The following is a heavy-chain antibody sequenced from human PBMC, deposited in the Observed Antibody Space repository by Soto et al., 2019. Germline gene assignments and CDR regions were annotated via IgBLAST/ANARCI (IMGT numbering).Heavy chain of an antibody. CDR1: GFTFSSYG. J-gene: IGHJ4*02. Sequence: QVQLVESGGGVVQPGRSLRLSCAASGFTFSSYGMHWVRQAPGKGLEWVAVISYDGSNKYYADSVKGRFTISRDNSKNTLYLQMNSLRAEDTVVYYCAESREGGGDCYSDYCGQGTLVTVSS. V-gene: IGHV3-30*18. D-gene: IGHD2-21*02. CDR3: AESREGGGDCYSDY. CDR2: ISYDGSNK.